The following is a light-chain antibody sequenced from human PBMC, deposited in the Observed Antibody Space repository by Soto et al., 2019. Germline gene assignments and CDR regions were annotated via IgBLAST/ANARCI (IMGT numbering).Light chain of an antibody. CDR2: KAS. J-gene: IGKJ1*01. CDR3: QQYNSYSPT. Sequence: IQLTQSPSTLSASVGDRVTITCRASQSISTWLAWYQQEPGKAPKLLIHKASSLQSGVPSRFSGSGSGTDFTLTVSSLHPDDFATYYCQQYNSYSPTLGQGTKVDIK. V-gene: IGKV1-5*03. CDR1: QSISTW.